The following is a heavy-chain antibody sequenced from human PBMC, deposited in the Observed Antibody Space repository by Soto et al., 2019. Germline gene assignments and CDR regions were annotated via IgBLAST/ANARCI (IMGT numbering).Heavy chain of an antibody. V-gene: IGHV1-69*01. CDR1: GGIFSTYA. D-gene: IGHD3-10*01. CDR2: IIPIFGTP. CDR3: ARDRDDYGSGTYYNRIDF. J-gene: IGHJ4*02. Sequence: QVQLVQSGAEVKKPGSSVKVSCKASGGIFSTYAISWLRQAPGQGLEWMGGIIPIFGTPNYAQRFQGRVTITADESTSTAYMELGRLRSEDTAVYYCARDRDDYGSGTYYNRIDFWGQGTLVTVSS.